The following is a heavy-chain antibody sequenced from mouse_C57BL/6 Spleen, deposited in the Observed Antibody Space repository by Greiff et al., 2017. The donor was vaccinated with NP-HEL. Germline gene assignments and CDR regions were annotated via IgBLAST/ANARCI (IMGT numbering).Heavy chain of an antibody. CDR1: GYTFTSYW. J-gene: IGHJ2*01. Sequence: QVQLQQPGAELVRPGSSVELSCKASGYTFTSYWMHWVKQRPIQGLEWIGNIDPSDSETHYNQKFKDKATLTVDKSSSTAYMQLSSLTSEDSAVYYCVTTVVATDFDYWGQGTTLTVSS. V-gene: IGHV1-52*01. CDR3: VTTVVATDFDY. D-gene: IGHD1-1*01. CDR2: IDPSDSET.